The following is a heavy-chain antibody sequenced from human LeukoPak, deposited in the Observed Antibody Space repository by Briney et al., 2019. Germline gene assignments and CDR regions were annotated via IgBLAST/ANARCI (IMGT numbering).Heavy chain of an antibody. CDR1: GITFSDHY. V-gene: IGHV3-11*04. CDR3: AELGITMIGGV. CDR2: ISSGGDSI. J-gene: IGHJ6*04. Sequence: NPGGSLRLSCAASGITFSDHYMSWIRQAPGKGLEWLSYISSGGDSIYYADSVKGRFTISRDNAKNSVSLQMNSLRAEDTAVYYCAELGITMIGGVWGKGTTVTISS. D-gene: IGHD3-10*02.